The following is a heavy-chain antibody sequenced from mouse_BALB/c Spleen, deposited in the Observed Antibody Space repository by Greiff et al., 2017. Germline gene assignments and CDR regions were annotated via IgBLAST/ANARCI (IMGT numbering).Heavy chain of an antibody. CDR2: ISYSGST. J-gene: IGHJ3*01. V-gene: IGHV3-8*02. D-gene: IGHD1-1*02. CDR3: ARNYGSWFAY. Sequence: EVQGVESGPGLVKPSQTLSLTCSVTGDSITSGYWNWIRKFPGNKLEYMGYISYSGSTYYNPSLKSRISITRDTSKNQYYLQLNSVTTEDTATYYCARNYGSWFAYWGQGTLVTVSA. CDR1: GDSITSGY.